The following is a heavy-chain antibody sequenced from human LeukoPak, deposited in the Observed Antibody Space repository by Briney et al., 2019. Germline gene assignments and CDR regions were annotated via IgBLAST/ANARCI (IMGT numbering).Heavy chain of an antibody. Sequence: GRSLRLSWAASGFSFSNYAMNWVRQAAGKGLEWVSSISGASTDIYYADSVKGRFTISRDNAKNSLYLQINSLRGEDTAIYYCARRGYYDSSGYDYWGQGTLVTVSS. CDR3: ARRGYYDSSGYDY. CDR1: GFSFSNYA. V-gene: IGHV3-21*01. J-gene: IGHJ4*02. D-gene: IGHD3-22*01. CDR2: ISGASTDI.